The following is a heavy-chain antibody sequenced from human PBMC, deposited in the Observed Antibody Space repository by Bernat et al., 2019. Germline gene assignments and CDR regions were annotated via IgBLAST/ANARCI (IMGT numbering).Heavy chain of an antibody. CDR1: GYTFTSYG. Sequence: QVQLVQSGAEVKKPGASVKVSCKASGYTFTSYGISWVRQAPGQGLEWMGWISAYNGNTNYAQKLQGRVTMTTDTSTSTAYMELSSLRSEDTAVYYRARSYSSSWYRPSYGMDVWGQGTTVTVSS. CDR2: ISAYNGNT. J-gene: IGHJ6*02. D-gene: IGHD6-13*01. V-gene: IGHV1-18*01. CDR3: ARSYSSSWYRPSYGMDV.